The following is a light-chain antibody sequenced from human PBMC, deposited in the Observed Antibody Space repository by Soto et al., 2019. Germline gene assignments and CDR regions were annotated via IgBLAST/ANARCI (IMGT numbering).Light chain of an antibody. V-gene: IGKV2-28*01. CDR1: QSLLHSNAYNY. CDR2: LGS. CDR3: MQALQTPYT. J-gene: IGKJ2*01. Sequence: DIVMTQSPLSLPVTPGEPASISCRSSQSLLHSNAYNYLDWYLQKPGQSPQLLIYLGSNRASGVPDRFSGSGSGTDFTLKISRVEAEDVGFYYCMQALQTPYTFGQGTKLEIK.